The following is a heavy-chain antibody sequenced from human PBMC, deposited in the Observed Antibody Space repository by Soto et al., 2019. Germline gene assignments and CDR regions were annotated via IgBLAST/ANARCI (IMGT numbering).Heavy chain of an antibody. V-gene: IGHV3-23*01. CDR3: AKKAGIVVVVAAYMDV. D-gene: IGHD2-15*01. CDR2: ISGSGGST. J-gene: IGHJ6*03. CDR1: GFTFSTYA. Sequence: GGSLRLSCAASGFTFSTYAMSWVRQAPGKGLEWVSAISGSGGSTYYADSVKGRFTISRDNSKNTLYLQMNSLRAEDTAVYYCAKKAGIVVVVAAYMDVWGKGTTVTVS.